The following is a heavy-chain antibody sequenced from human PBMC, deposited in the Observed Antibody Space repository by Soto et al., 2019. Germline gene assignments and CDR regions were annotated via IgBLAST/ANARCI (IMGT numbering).Heavy chain of an antibody. CDR2: IIPAFGTT. J-gene: IGHJ6*02. CDR3: VRGTPTPGLDI. V-gene: IGHV1-69*13. Sequence: ASVKVSCKASGGTFSTHAIIWVRQAPGQGLAWMGGIIPAFGTTYFAQEFQGRVTLSAGDLATTGYMEVSSLTSEDTATYYCVRGTPTPGLDIWGRGTTVTVSS. CDR1: GGTFSTHA. D-gene: IGHD1-1*01.